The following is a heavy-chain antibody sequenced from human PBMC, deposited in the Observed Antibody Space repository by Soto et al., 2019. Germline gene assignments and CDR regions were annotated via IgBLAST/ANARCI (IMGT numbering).Heavy chain of an antibody. CDR3: ARGSDYYDRNRGYGGDYYYYGMDV. V-gene: IGHV3-21*01. D-gene: IGHD3-22*01. CDR2: ISSSSSYI. J-gene: IGHJ6*02. Sequence: PGGSLRLSCAASGFTFSSYSMNWVRQAPGKGLEWVSSISSSSSYIYYADSVKGRFTISRDNAKNSLYLQMNSLRAEDTAVYYCARGSDYYDRNRGYGGDYYYYGMDVWGQGTTVTVSS. CDR1: GFTFSSYS.